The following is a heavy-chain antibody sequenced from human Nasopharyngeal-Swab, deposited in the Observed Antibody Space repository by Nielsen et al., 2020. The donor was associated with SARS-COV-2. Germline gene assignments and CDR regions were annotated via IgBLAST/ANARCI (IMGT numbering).Heavy chain of an antibody. CDR2: IYHSGST. CDR3: ARAVYYYYYMDV. J-gene: IGHJ6*03. V-gene: IGHV4-30-2*01. D-gene: IGHD4-11*01. Sequence: WIRQPPGKGLEWIGYIYHSGSTYYNPSLKSRVTISVDRSKNQFSLTLSSVTAADTAVYYCARAVYYYYYMDVWGKGTTVTVSS.